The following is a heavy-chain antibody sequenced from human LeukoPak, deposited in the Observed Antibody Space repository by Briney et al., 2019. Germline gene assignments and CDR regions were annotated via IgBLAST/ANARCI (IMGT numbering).Heavy chain of an antibody. CDR3: ARGGGSYVDY. J-gene: IGHJ4*02. CDR2: ITSDESSR. D-gene: IGHD1-26*01. CDR1: GFTFSHFV. V-gene: IGHV3-74*01. Sequence: PGGFLRLSCAASGFTFSHFVMYWFRQAPGKGPVWVSRITSDESSRSYADSVKGRFTISRDNAKNTLYLEMNSLRAEDTAVYYCARGGGSYVDYWGQGTLVTVSS.